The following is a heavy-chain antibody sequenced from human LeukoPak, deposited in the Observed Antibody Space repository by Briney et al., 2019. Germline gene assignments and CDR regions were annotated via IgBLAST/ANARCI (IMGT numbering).Heavy chain of an antibody. CDR3: ARGAFSGWELLLSPLHFDY. D-gene: IGHD2-15*01. V-gene: IGHV4-34*01. CDR2: INHSGST. Sequence: SETLSLTCAVYGGSFSGYYWSWIRQPPGKGQEWIGEINHSGSTNYNPSLKSRVTISVDTSKNQFSLKLSSVTAADTAVYYCARGAFSGWELLLSPLHFDYWGQGTLVTVSS. CDR1: GGSFSGYY. J-gene: IGHJ4*02.